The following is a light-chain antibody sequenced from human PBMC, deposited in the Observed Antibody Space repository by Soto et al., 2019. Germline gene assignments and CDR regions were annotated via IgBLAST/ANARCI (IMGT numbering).Light chain of an antibody. CDR2: ELT. CDR3: SSYAGSNNVI. V-gene: IGLV2-8*01. J-gene: IGLJ2*01. CDR1: SSDIGGYDY. Sequence: QSALTQPPSASGSPGQSVTISCTGTSSDIGGYDYDSWFQHHPGRAPKLMIYELTKRPSGVPDRFSGSRSGNTASLTVSGLQAEDEADYYCSSYAGSNNVIFGGGTKLTVL.